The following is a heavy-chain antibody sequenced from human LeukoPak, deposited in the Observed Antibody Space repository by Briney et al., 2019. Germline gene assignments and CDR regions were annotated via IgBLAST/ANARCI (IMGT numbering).Heavy chain of an antibody. J-gene: IGHJ3*02. D-gene: IGHD2-15*01. CDR2: ISGSTSST. V-gene: IGHV3-23*01. CDR3: ARGSRGIVKGIVVVVAATKADAFDI. CDR1: GFTFSSYA. Sequence: SGGSLRLSCEASGFTFSSYAMNWVRQAPGKGLEWVSVISGSTSSTYYADSVKGRFTISRDNSKNTLYLQMNSLRAEDTAVYYCARGSRGIVKGIVVVVAATKADAFDIWGQATMVTVSS.